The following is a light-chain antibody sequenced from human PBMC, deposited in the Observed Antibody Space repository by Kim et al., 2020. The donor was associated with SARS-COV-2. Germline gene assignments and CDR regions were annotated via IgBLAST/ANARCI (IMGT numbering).Light chain of an antibody. J-gene: IGLJ2*01. CDR3: QVWDSSTVV. V-gene: IGLV3-9*01. CDR2: RDS. Sequence: SYELTQPLSVSVALGQTARITCGGNNIGSKNVHWYQQKPGQAPVLVIYRDSNRPSGIPERFSGSNSGNTATLTISRAQAGDEADYYCQVWDSSTVVFGRGTQLTVL. CDR1: NIGSKN.